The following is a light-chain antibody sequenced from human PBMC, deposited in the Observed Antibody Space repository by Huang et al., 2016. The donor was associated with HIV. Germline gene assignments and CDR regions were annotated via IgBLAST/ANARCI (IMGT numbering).Light chain of an antibody. Sequence: DIQMTQSPSSLSASVGDRVTITCRASQGISNSLAWYQQKPGKAPNLLLYAASRLESWVPSRFSGSGSGTDYTLTISSLQPEDFATYYCQHYYITPSFGQGTKVEIK. V-gene: IGKV1-NL1*01. CDR2: AAS. CDR1: QGISNS. J-gene: IGKJ1*01. CDR3: QHYYITPS.